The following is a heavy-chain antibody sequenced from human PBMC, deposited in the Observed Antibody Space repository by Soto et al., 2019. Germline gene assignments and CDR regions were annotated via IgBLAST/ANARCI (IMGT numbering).Heavy chain of an antibody. D-gene: IGHD1-26*01. V-gene: IGHV2-5*02. CDR3: AHSRMHIHYFLNAMDV. Sequence: QIALRESGPTLVKSTQSLTLTCTFSGLSLNSHRVGVVWIRQSPGKALEWLAVLFWDDDQRYSTSLEGRLTTPKDTSKNQAGLTLANVGPVDAGTHFCAHSRMHIHYFLNAMDVWGQGTTVTVS. CDR1: GLSLNSHRVG. CDR2: LFWDDDQ. J-gene: IGHJ6*02.